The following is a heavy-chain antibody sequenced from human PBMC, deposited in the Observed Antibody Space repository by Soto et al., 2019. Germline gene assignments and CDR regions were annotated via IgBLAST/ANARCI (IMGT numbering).Heavy chain of an antibody. V-gene: IGHV3-30*18. CDR1: GFTFSTYG. Sequence: GGSLRLSCAASGFTFSTYGMHWVRQAPGKGLEWVAVISYDGSNKYYADSVKGRFTISRDNSKNTLYLQMNSLRAEDTAVYYCAKLVEYCSGGSCHDYWGQGTLVTVSS. CDR2: ISYDGSNK. D-gene: IGHD2-15*01. J-gene: IGHJ4*02. CDR3: AKLVEYCSGGSCHDY.